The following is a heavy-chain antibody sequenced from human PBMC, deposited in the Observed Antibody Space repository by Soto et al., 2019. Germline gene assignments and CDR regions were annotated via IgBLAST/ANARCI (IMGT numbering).Heavy chain of an antibody. V-gene: IGHV4-31*03. J-gene: IGHJ4*02. D-gene: IGHD2-15*01. Sequence: QVQLQESGPGLVKPSQTLSLTCTVSGGSISSGGYYWSWIRQHPGKGLEWIGYIYYSGSTYYNPSLKSRVTISVDTSKNLFSLKLSSVTAADTAVYYCARYCSGGSCYSSHFDYWGQGTLVTVSS. CDR3: ARYCSGGSCYSSHFDY. CDR2: IYYSGST. CDR1: GGSISSGGYY.